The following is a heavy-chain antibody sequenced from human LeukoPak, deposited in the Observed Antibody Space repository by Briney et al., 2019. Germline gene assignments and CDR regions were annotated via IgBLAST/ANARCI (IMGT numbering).Heavy chain of an antibody. D-gene: IGHD6-6*01. CDR3: ARDGYSSSSGMGDY. CDR1: GYTFTSYA. CDR2: INPNSGGT. Sequence: ASVKVSCKASGYTFTSYAMNWVRQAPGQGLEWMGWINPNSGGTNYAQKFQGRVTMTRDTSISTAYMELSRLRSDDTAVYYCARDGYSSSSGMGDYWGQGTLVTVSS. V-gene: IGHV1-2*02. J-gene: IGHJ4*02.